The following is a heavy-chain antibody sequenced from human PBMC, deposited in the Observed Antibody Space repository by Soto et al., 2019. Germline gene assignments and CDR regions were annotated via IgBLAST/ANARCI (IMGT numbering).Heavy chain of an antibody. CDR3: VRISGFTNAMDV. Sequence: SETLSLPCPVSGGSISSSNWWSWVRQPPGTGLEWIGEIFHTGSTNYSPSLKSRVTISILKSKNQFSLKLISVTAADTAIYYCVRISGFTNAMDVWGQGTTVTVPS. CDR1: GGSISSSNW. V-gene: IGHV4-4*02. J-gene: IGHJ6*02. CDR2: IFHTGST. D-gene: IGHD5-12*01.